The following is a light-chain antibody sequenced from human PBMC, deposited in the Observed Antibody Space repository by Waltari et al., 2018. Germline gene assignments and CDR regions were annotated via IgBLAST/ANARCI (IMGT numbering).Light chain of an antibody. CDR3: QTWDSSPNFV. Sequence: SFELTQPPSVSVSAGQTATISCSGDKLGDRYTSWYQQKPGQSPVVVIYQDKKRPSGVPWGFPGPNLGNPATSTNRGDQGTDEAEYYWQTWDSSPNFVFGTGTTVSVL. J-gene: IGLJ1*01. CDR1: KLGDRY. CDR2: QDK. V-gene: IGLV3-1*01.